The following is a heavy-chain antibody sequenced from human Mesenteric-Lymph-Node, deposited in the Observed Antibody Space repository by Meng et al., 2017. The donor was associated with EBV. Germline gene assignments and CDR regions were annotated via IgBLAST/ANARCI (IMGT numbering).Heavy chain of an antibody. CDR2: ISSSSNYI. CDR1: GYIFSSYS. Sequence: EVQLVESGGGLVKPGGPLSRSCAAPGYIFSSYSMTRVRQAPGKGLEWVSSISSSSNYIHYADSVKGRFTISRDTAKSSLYLQMNSLRAEDTAVYYCARHYASTWFEADPTTAKVPIDFWGQGILVTVSS. J-gene: IGHJ4*02. D-gene: IGHD6-13*01. CDR3: ARHYASTWFEADPTTAKVPIDF. V-gene: IGHV3-21*06.